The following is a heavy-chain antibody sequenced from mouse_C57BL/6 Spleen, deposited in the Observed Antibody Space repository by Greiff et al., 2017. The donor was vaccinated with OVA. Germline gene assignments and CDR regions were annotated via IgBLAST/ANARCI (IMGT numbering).Heavy chain of an antibody. CDR3: ARDRPTVVAYYFDY. CDR2: ISDGGSYT. J-gene: IGHJ2*01. V-gene: IGHV5-4*01. CDR1: GFTFSSYA. D-gene: IGHD1-1*01. Sequence: EVKVVESGGGLVKPGGSLKLSCAASGFTFSSYAMSWVRQTPEKRLEWVATISDGGSYTYYPDNVKGRFTISRDNAKNNLYLQMSHLKSEDTAMYYCARDRPTVVAYYFDYWGQGTTLTVSS.